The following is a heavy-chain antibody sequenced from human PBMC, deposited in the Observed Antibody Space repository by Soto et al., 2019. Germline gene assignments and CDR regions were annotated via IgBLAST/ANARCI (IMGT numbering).Heavy chain of an antibody. CDR1: GYTFSSYG. CDR3: ARQDAFDV. Sequence: ASVKVSCKASGYTFSSYGMHWVRQAPGQRLEWMGWINVGNGNTAYSQKFQGRVIITRDTTASTAYMELGSLTSEDTAVYYCARQDAFDVWGQGTMVTVSS. J-gene: IGHJ3*01. CDR2: INVGNGNT. V-gene: IGHV1-3*01.